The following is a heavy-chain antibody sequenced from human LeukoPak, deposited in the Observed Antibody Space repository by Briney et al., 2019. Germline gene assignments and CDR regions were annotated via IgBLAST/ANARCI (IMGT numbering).Heavy chain of an antibody. J-gene: IGHJ4*02. CDR2: LYSGGSA. CDR3: ARDWGGRNRYDY. CDR1: GSTASSNY. D-gene: IGHD1-26*01. Sequence: SGGSLRLSCAASGSTASSNYMTWLRQAPGKGLEWVSILYSGGSAYYTDSVKGRFTFSRDNSKNTLYLQMNSLRAEDTAVYYCARDWGGRNRYDYWGQGTLVTVSS. V-gene: IGHV3-66*01.